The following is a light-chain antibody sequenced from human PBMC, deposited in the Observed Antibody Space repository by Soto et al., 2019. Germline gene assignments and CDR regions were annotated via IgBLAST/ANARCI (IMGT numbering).Light chain of an antibody. J-gene: IGKJ2*01. CDR2: GAS. CDR3: QQCNDWPHT. Sequence: EIVMTQSPGTLFVSPGERVTLSCRASQSVSSNLAWYQQKPGQAPRLLIYGASTRATGIPARFSGRGSGTEFTLTISSLQSEDCAVYYCQQCNDWPHTFGQGTKLEIK. CDR1: QSVSSN. V-gene: IGKV3-15*01.